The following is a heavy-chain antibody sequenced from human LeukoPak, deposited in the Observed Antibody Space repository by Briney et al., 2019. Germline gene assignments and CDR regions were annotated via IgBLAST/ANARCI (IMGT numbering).Heavy chain of an antibody. V-gene: IGHV3-48*03. J-gene: IGHJ4*02. D-gene: IGHD5-18*01. Sequence: GGSLRLSCAASGFTFSSYEMNWVRQAPGKGLEWVSYISSSGSTIYYADSVKGRFTISRDNAKNSLYLQMNSLRAEDTAVYYCARDSAYSYGEDFDYWGQGTLVTVSS. CDR1: GFTFSSYE. CDR3: ARDSAYSYGEDFDY. CDR2: ISSSGSTI.